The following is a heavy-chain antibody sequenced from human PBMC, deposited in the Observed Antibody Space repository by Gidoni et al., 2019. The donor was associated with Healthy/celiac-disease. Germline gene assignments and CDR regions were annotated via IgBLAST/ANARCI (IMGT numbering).Heavy chain of an antibody. Sequence: QVQLQESGPGLVKPSQTLSLTCTVSGGSISSGDYYWSWIRQPPGKGLEWIGYIYYRGSTYYNPSLKSRVTISVDTSKNQFSLKLSSVTAADTAVYYCARDTYYYDSSGSFGLWGRGTLVTVSS. CDR3: ARDTYYYDSSGSFGL. J-gene: IGHJ2*01. V-gene: IGHV4-30-4*01. CDR2: IYYRGST. CDR1: GGSISSGDYY. D-gene: IGHD3-22*01.